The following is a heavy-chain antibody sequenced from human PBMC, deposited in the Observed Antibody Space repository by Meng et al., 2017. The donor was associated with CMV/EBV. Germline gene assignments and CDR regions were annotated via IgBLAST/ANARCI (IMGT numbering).Heavy chain of an antibody. Sequence: LRLSCTVSGGSISSGGYYWSWIRQHPGKGLEWIGYIYYRGSTYYNPSLKSRVTISVDTSKNQFSLKLSSVTAADTAVYYCARDAVAAPPYYYGMDVWGQGTTVTVSS. CDR2: IYYRGST. CDR1: GGSISSGGYY. CDR3: ARDAVAAPPYYYGMDV. V-gene: IGHV4-31*03. D-gene: IGHD6-19*01. J-gene: IGHJ6*02.